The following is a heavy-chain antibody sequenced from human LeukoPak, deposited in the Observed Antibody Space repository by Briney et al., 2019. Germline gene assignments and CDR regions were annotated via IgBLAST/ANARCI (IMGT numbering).Heavy chain of an antibody. D-gene: IGHD3-3*01. V-gene: IGHV3-23*01. J-gene: IGHJ4*02. CDR2: ISGSGGST. CDR1: GFTFSSYA. CDR3: ARDFLEDSY. Sequence: PWGSLRLSCAVSGFTFSSYAMSWVRQAPGKGLEWVSAISGSGGSTYYADSVKGRFTIPRNNSKNTLYLQTNSLGAEDKAEYYSARDFLEDSYWGQGTLVTVSS.